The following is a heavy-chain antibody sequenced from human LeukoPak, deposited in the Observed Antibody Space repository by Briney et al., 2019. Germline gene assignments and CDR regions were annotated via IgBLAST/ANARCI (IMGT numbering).Heavy chain of an antibody. Sequence: GGSLRLSCAASGFTFSSYWMHWVRQAPGKGLVWVSRVNSDGSSTSYADSVKGRFTISRDNAKNTLYLQMNSLRAEDTAVYYCARDRKELDDGFDYWGQGTLVTVSS. D-gene: IGHD6-6*01. V-gene: IGHV3-74*01. CDR3: ARDRKELDDGFDY. CDR1: GFTFSSYW. CDR2: VNSDGSST. J-gene: IGHJ4*02.